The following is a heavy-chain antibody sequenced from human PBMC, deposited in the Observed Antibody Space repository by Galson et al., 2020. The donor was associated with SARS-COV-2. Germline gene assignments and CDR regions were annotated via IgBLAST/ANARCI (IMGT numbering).Heavy chain of an antibody. CDR3: ARGEHTHGMDV. Sequence: ETSETLSLTCTVSGGSISSGGYYWSWIRQHPGKGLEWIGYIYYSGSTYYNPSLKSRVTISVDTSKNQFSLKLSSVTAADTAVYYCARGEHTHGMDVWGQGTAVTGSS. CDR2: IYYSGST. CDR1: GGSISSGGYY. D-gene: IGHD1-26*01. J-gene: IGHJ6*02. V-gene: IGHV4-31*03.